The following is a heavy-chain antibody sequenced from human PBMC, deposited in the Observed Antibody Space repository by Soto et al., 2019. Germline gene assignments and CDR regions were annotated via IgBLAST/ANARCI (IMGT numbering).Heavy chain of an antibody. CDR3: AKDGYGKADY. CDR2: ISGSGDTT. D-gene: IGHD5-18*01. Sequence: EVQLLESGGDLVQPGGSLRLSCAASGFTFSNYIMAWVRQAPGKGLECVSTISGSGDTTYYAVSVKGRFVISRDNSKDTVYLEMNRLRADDTAVYYCAKDGYGKADYWGQGTMVTVSS. V-gene: IGHV3-23*01. J-gene: IGHJ4*02. CDR1: GFTFSNYI.